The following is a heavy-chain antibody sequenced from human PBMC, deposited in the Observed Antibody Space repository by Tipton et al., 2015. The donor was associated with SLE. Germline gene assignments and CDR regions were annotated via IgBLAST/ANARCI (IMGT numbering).Heavy chain of an antibody. V-gene: IGHV4-59*11. J-gene: IGHJ3*02. Sequence: LSCTVSGGSISSHYWSWIRQPPGKGLEWIAYIYYSGSTYYNPSLKSRVTISVDTSKNQFSLKLSSVTAADTAVYYCARDGWGSEAFDIWGQGTMVTVSS. CDR2: IYYSGST. CDR1: GGSISSHY. D-gene: IGHD6-19*01. CDR3: ARDGWGSEAFDI.